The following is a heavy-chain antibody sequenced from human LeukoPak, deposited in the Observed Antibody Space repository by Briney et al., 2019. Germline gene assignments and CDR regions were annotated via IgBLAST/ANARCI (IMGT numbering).Heavy chain of an antibody. J-gene: IGHJ4*02. CDR1: GFTFSSYA. CDR3: AKDYSSGWYPTSGFDY. CDR2: ISGSGGST. V-gene: IGHV3-23*01. Sequence: QSGGSLRLSCAASGFTFSSYAMSWVCQAPGKGLEWVSAISGSGGSTYYADSVKGRFTISRDNSKNTLYLQMNSLRAEDTAVYYCAKDYSSGWYPTSGFDYWGQGTLVTVSS. D-gene: IGHD6-19*01.